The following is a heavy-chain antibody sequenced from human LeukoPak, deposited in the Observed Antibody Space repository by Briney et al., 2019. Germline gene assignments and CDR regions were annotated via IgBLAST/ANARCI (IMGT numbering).Heavy chain of an antibody. CDR2: IRRKAYGGTT. Sequence: GGSLRLSCKASGFIIGDYVMSWFREAPGKGLEWVGFIRRKAYGGTTEYAASVKGRFTISRDDSKGIAYLQMNSLKAEDTAVYYCARGRARGDPDYWGQGTLVTVSA. CDR1: GFIIGDYV. J-gene: IGHJ4*02. D-gene: IGHD3-10*01. V-gene: IGHV3-49*03. CDR3: ARGRARGDPDY.